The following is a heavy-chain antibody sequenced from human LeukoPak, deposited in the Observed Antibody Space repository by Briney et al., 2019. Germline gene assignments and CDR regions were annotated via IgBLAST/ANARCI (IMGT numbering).Heavy chain of an antibody. CDR2: ISYDGSNK. CDR3: ARSLYGDYYYFDY. CDR1: GFTFNSYA. V-gene: IGHV3-30-3*01. Sequence: GGSLRLSCAASGFTFNSYAMHWVRQAPGKGLEWVAVISYDGSNKYYADSVKGRFTISRDNSKNTLYLQMNSLRAEDTAVYYCARSLYGDYYYFDYWGQGTLVTVSS. D-gene: IGHD4-17*01. J-gene: IGHJ4*02.